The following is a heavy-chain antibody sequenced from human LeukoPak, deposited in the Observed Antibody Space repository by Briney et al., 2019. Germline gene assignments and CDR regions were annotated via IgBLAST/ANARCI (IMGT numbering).Heavy chain of an antibody. CDR3: AKDRPPYTVTTLWYFDY. CDR2: ISGSGGST. CDR1: GFTFGDYA. J-gene: IGHJ4*02. V-gene: IGHV3-23*01. Sequence: PGGSLRLSCTASGFTFGDYAMSWVRQAPGKGLEWVSAISGSGGSTYYADSVKGRFTISRDNSKNTLYLQMHSLRAEDTAVYYCAKDRPPYTVTTLWYFDYWGQGTLVTVSS. D-gene: IGHD4-17*01.